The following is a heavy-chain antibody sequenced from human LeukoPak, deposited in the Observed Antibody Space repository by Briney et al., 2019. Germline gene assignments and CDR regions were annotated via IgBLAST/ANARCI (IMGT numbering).Heavy chain of an antibody. J-gene: IGHJ4*02. D-gene: IGHD3-9*01. Sequence: GRSLRLSCAASGLTVSSNYMSWVRQAPGKGLEWVSVIYSGGSTYYADSVKGRFTISRDNSKNTLYLQMNSLRAEDTAVYYCARVRDDILTGYPPPDFDYWGQGTLVTVSS. CDR3: ARVRDDILTGYPPPDFDY. V-gene: IGHV3-53*01. CDR1: GLTVSSNY. CDR2: IYSGGST.